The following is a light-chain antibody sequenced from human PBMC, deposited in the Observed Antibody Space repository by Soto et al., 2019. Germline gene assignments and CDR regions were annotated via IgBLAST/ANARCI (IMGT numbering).Light chain of an antibody. V-gene: IGLV8-61*01. CDR3: VLYMGGGWV. CDR1: SGSVSTSYF. Sequence: QTVVTQESSFSVSPGGTVTVTCGLRSGSVSTSYFPSWYQQTPGQAPRTLIYNTNTRSSGVPDRFSGSILGNKAALTITGAQADDESYYYCVLYMGGGWVFGGGTKVTVL. J-gene: IGLJ3*02. CDR2: NTN.